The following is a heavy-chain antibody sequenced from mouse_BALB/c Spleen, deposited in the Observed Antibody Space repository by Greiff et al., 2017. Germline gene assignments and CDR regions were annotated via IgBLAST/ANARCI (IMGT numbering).Heavy chain of an antibody. J-gene: IGHJ4*01. V-gene: IGHV5-9*03. CDR2: ISIGGGNT. CDR1: GFTFSSYT. CDR3: ARSSCDGYAMAY. Sequence: EVNVVESGGGLVKPGGSLKLSCAASGFTFSSYTMSWVRQTPEKRLEWVATISIGGGNTYYPDSLKGRFTISRDNAKNNLYLQMSSLRSEDTALYDCARSSCDGYAMAYWGQGTSVTVSA.